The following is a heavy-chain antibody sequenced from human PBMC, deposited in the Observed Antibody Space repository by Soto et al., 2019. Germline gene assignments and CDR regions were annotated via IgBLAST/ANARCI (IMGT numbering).Heavy chain of an antibody. D-gene: IGHD4-17*01. J-gene: IGHJ3*02. CDR3: ARDHGYGDFDAFDI. Sequence: GGSLRLSCAASGFTFSSYGMHWVRQAPGKGLEWVAVIWYDRSNKYYADSVKGRFTISRDNSKNTLYLQMNSLRAEDTAVYYCARDHGYGDFDAFDIWGQGTMVTVSS. CDR1: GFTFSSYG. V-gene: IGHV3-33*01. CDR2: IWYDRSNK.